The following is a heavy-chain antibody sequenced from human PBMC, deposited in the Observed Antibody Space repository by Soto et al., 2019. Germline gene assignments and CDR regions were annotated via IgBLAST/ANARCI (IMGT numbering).Heavy chain of an antibody. V-gene: IGHV3-30*03. CDR3: ARWVGGSMSANSGKYDS. Sequence: ESGGGVVQPGTSLRLTCAGSGFTFRRNGMHWVRQAPGKGLEWVALVSYDGSKKYYVDSVKGRFTISRDNSENTLYLQMNSLRAEDTAVYYCARWVGGSMSANSGKYDSWGQGTLVTVSS. CDR2: VSYDGSKK. J-gene: IGHJ5*01. D-gene: IGHD1-26*01. CDR1: GFTFRRNG.